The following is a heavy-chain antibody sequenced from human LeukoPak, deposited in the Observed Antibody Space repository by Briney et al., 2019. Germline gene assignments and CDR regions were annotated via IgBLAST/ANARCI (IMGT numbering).Heavy chain of an antibody. CDR1: GGSISSYY. V-gene: IGHV4-59*01. Sequence: SETLSLTCTVSGGSISSYYWSWIRRPPGKGLEWIGYIYYSGTTNYNPSLKSRVTISVDTSKNQFSLKLSSVTAADTAVYYCARGVYIAAAQYGYWGQGTLVSVSS. CDR3: ARGVYIAAAQYGY. D-gene: IGHD6-13*01. J-gene: IGHJ4*02. CDR2: IYYSGTT.